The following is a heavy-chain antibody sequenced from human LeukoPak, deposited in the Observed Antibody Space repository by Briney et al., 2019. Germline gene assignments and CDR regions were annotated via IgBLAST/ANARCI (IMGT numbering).Heavy chain of an antibody. CDR3: ARGDSNYNYYYYYYMDV. CDR2: ISAYNGNT. V-gene: IGHV1-18*01. CDR1: GYTFTSYG. Sequence: ASVKVSCKASGYTFTSYGISWVRQAPGQGLEWMGWISAYNGNTNYAQKLQGRVTMTTDTSTSTAYMELRSLRSEDTAVYYCARGDSNYNYYYYYYMDVWGKGTTVTVSS. D-gene: IGHD4-11*01. J-gene: IGHJ6*03.